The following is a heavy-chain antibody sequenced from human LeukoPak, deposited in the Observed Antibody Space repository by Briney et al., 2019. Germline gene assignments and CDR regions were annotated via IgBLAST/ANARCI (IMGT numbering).Heavy chain of an antibody. CDR2: IRSKVANYAT. CDR1: GFTFSGSA. D-gene: IGHD6-13*01. Sequence: GGSPKLSCATSGFTFSGSAMHWVRQASGKGLEWVGRIRSKVANYATAYAASVKGSFTISRDDSENTAYLQMNSLKTEDTAVYYCARTPPGIANAFYFDYWGQGILVTVSS. CDR3: ARTPPGIANAFYFDY. J-gene: IGHJ4*02. V-gene: IGHV3-73*01.